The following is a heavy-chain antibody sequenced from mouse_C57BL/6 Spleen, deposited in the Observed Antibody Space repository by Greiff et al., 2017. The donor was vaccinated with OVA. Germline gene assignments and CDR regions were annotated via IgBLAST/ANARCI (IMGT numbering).Heavy chain of an antibody. J-gene: IGHJ2*01. CDR2: ISDGGSYT. Sequence: EVQLVESGGGLVKPGGSLKLSCAASGFTFSSYAMSWVRQTPEKRLEWVATISDGGSYTYYPDNVKGRFTISRDNATNNLYLQMSHLKSEDTSMYYCARSTMVTTVYFDYWGQGTTLTVSS. D-gene: IGHD2-2*01. CDR1: GFTFSSYA. CDR3: ARSTMVTTVYFDY. V-gene: IGHV5-4*01.